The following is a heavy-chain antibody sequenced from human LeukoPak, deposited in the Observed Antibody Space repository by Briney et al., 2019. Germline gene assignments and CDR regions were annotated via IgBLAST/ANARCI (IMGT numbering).Heavy chain of an antibody. V-gene: IGHV3-30*18. Sequence: GGSLRLSCAASGFTFTSYSMNWVRQAPGKGLEWVAVISYDGSNKYYADSVKGRFTISRDNSKNTLYLQMNSLRAEDTAVYYCAKDEGAALDYWGQGTLVTVSS. J-gene: IGHJ4*02. CDR1: GFTFTSYS. CDR3: AKDEGAALDY. D-gene: IGHD2-15*01. CDR2: ISYDGSNK.